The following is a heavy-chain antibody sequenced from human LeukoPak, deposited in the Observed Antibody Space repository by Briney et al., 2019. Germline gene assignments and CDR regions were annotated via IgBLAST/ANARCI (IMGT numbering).Heavy chain of an antibody. CDR2: ISSSSSYI. J-gene: IGHJ3*02. CDR1: GFTFSSYS. V-gene: IGHV3-21*01. CDR3: ARGIVGAKDAFDI. D-gene: IGHD1-26*01. Sequence: PGGSLRLSCAVSGFTFSSYSMNWVRQAPGKGLEWVSSISSSSSYIYYADSVKGRFTISRDNAKNSLYLQMNSLGAEDTAVYYCARGIVGAKDAFDIWGQGTMVTVSS.